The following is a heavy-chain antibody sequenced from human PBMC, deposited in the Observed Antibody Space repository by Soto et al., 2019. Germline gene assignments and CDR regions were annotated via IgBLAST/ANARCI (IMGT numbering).Heavy chain of an antibody. CDR2: VHAREKA. Sequence: SETLSLTCTVSGDSMTSHYWSWVRQPAGKGLEWIGRVHAREKADYSPSLKSRVTMSMDTSKNRFSLKLNSVTAADTAMYYCKKGAGPHWFDPWGQGTLVTVSS. V-gene: IGHV4-4*07. CDR3: KKGAGPHWFDP. J-gene: IGHJ5*02. CDR1: GDSMTSHY.